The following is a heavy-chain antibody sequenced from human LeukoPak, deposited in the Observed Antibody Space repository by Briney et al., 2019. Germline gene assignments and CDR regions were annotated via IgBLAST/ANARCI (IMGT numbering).Heavy chain of an antibody. Sequence: SLRLSCAASGFTFDDYAMHWVRQAPGKGLEWVSGISWNSGSIGYADSVKGRFTISRDNAKNSLYLQMNSLRAEDTALYYCAKDLGSGLEAFDIWGQGTMVTVSS. CDR1: GFTFDDYA. D-gene: IGHD3-10*01. CDR2: ISWNSGSI. V-gene: IGHV3-9*01. J-gene: IGHJ3*02. CDR3: AKDLGSGLEAFDI.